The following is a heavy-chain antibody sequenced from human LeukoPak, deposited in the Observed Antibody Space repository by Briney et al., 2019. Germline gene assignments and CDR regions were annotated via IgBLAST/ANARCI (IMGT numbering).Heavy chain of an antibody. V-gene: IGHV1-18*01. CDR2: ISGSNGIT. J-gene: IGHJ4*02. D-gene: IGHD3-10*01. CDR1: GGTFSSYT. Sequence: GASVKVSCKASGGTFSSYTISWVRQAPGQGLEWMGWISGSNGITKYAQKVQGRVTMTTDTSTTTAYMEVRSLRSDDTAVYYCARDRDRMVQGVTALFDYWGQGTLVTVSS. CDR3: ARDRDRMVQGVTALFDY.